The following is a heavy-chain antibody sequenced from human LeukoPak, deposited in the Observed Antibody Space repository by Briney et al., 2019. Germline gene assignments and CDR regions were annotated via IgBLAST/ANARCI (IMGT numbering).Heavy chain of an antibody. CDR3: ARPLFHCSSTSCPSFDAFDI. V-gene: IGHV4-59*01. D-gene: IGHD2-2*01. J-gene: IGHJ3*02. CDR2: IYYSGST. CDR1: GGSISSYF. Sequence: SETLSLTCTVSGGSISSYFWTWMRQPPGKGLEWIGYIYYSGSTSYNPSLKSRVTISVDTSKNQSSLKLSSVTAADTAVYYCARPLFHCSSTSCPSFDAFDIWGQGTLVTVSS.